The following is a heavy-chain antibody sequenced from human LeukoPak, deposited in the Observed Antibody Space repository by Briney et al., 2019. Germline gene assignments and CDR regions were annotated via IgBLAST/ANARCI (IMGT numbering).Heavy chain of an antibody. CDR2: ISYDGSIN. J-gene: IGHJ4*02. D-gene: IGHD6-13*01. CDR3: ARGSYSSSWKTFDY. Sequence: GGSLRLSCAASGFTFSSYAMHWVRQAPGKGLEWVALISYDGSINDYADSVKGRFTISRDNSKNTLYLQMNSPRADDTAMYYCARGSYSSSWKTFDYWGQGTLVTVSS. V-gene: IGHV3-30*04. CDR1: GFTFSSYA.